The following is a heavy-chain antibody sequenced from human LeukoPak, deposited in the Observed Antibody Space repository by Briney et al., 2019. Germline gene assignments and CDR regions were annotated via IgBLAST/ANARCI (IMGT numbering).Heavy chain of an antibody. CDR2: IKEDGSEK. J-gene: IGHJ3*02. V-gene: IGHV3-7*01. CDR1: GFTFSGYW. D-gene: IGHD3-22*01. CDR3: ARYYYNDNGYSEDAFDI. Sequence: PGGSLRLSCAASGFTFSGYWMTWVRQAPGKGLEWVANIKEDGSEKNYVDSMKGRFTISRDNAKNSLYLQMNSLRAEDTAAYYCARYYYNDNGYSEDAFDIWGQGTMVTVSS.